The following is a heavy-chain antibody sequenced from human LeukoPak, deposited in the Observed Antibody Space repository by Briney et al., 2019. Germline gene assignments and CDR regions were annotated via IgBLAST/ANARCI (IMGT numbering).Heavy chain of an antibody. CDR1: GCTFSSYA. CDR2: IIPIFGTA. J-gene: IGHJ2*01. Sequence: GSSVKVSGKASGCTFSSYAISWVRQAPGQGLEWMGRIIPIFGTANYAQKFQGRVTITADKSTSTAYMELSSLRSEDTAVYYCARYSSGYSYWYFDLWGRGTLVTVSS. D-gene: IGHD6-25*01. V-gene: IGHV1-69*06. CDR3: ARYSSGYSYWYFDL.